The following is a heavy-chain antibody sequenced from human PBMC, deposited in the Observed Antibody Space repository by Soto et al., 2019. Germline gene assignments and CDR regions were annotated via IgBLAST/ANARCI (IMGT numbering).Heavy chain of an antibody. J-gene: IGHJ4*02. D-gene: IGHD3-9*01. V-gene: IGHV1-18*01. Sequence: QVQLVQSGAEVKKPGASVKVSCKASGYTFTSYRISWVRQAPGQGLEWMGWISAYNGNTNYAQKLQGRVTMTTDTSTSTAYMELRTLRSDDTAVYYCARAGRDILTGYYWGVSNDYWGQGTLVTVSS. CDR1: GYTFTSYR. CDR2: ISAYNGNT. CDR3: ARAGRDILTGYYWGVSNDY.